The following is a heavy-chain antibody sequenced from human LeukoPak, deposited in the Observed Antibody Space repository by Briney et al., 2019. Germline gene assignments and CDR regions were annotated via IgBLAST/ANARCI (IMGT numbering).Heavy chain of an antibody. Sequence: PSETLSLTCTVSGGSISSYYWSWIWQPPGKGLERIGYIFYNGSTNYNPSLKSRVTISVDTSKNQFSLKLSSVTAADTAVYYCARHGGSGWSAEYYFDYWGQGTLVTVSS. J-gene: IGHJ4*02. CDR3: ARHGGSGWSAEYYFDY. D-gene: IGHD6-19*01. CDR2: IFYNGST. CDR1: GGSISSYY. V-gene: IGHV4-59*08.